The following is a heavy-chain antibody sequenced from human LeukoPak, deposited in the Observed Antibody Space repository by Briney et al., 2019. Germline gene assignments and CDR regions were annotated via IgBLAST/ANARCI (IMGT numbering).Heavy chain of an antibody. D-gene: IGHD3-22*01. CDR3: ARVPNYYDSSGYYGD. J-gene: IGHJ4*02. Sequence: ISYNVNTHYPPKLQGTFTITTDASTSTAYMELRSLRSDDTAVYYCARVPNYYDSSGYYGDWGQGTLVTVSS. V-gene: IGHV1-18*01. CDR2: ISYNVNT.